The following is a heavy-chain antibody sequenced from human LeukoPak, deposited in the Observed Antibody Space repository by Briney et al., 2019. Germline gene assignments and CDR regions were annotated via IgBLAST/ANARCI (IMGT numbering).Heavy chain of an antibody. V-gene: IGHV3-21*01. CDR2: ISSSSSYI. Sequence: GGSLRLSCAASGFTFSSYSMNWVRQAPGKGLEWVSSISSSSSYIYYADSVKGRFTISRDNAKNSLYLQMNSLRAEDTAVYYCARDGYNPIWDHDAFDIWGQGTMVTVSS. CDR1: GFTFSSYS. CDR3: ARDGYNPIWDHDAFDI. D-gene: IGHD5-24*01. J-gene: IGHJ3*02.